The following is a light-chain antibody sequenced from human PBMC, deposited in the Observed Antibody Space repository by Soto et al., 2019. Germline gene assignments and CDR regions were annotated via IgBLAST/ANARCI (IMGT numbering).Light chain of an antibody. Sequence: QSVLTQSASVSGSPGQSITISCTGTSSDIGGYNYVSWYQQHPDKAPKLMIFEVSNRPSGVSNRFSGSKSGNTASLTISGLLPEDEADYYCSSYTTSSTVAFGGGTKVTAL. J-gene: IGLJ2*01. CDR3: SSYTTSSTVA. V-gene: IGLV2-14*01. CDR2: EVS. CDR1: SSDIGGYNY.